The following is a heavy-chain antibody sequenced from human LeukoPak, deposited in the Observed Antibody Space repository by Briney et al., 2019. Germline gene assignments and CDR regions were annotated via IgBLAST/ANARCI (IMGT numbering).Heavy chain of an antibody. J-gene: IGHJ4*02. CDR3: ARVRRQLRSVDY. D-gene: IGHD6-13*01. CDR2: INWNGGST. V-gene: IGHV3-20*04. Sequence: QSGRSLRLSCAASGFTFSSYSMNWVRQAPGKGLEWVSGINWNGGSTGYADSVKGRFTISRDNAKNSLYLQMNSLRAEDTALYYYARVRRQLRSVDYWGQGTLVTVSS. CDR1: GFTFSSYS.